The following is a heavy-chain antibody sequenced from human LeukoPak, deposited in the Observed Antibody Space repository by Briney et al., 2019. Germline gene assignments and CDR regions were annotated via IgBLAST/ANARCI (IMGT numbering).Heavy chain of an antibody. V-gene: IGHV4-39*01. Sequence: PSETLSLTCTVSGGSISSSSYYWGWIRQPPGKGLEWIGSIYYSGSTYYNPSLKSRVTISVDTSKNQFSLKLSSVTAADTAVYYCARLSPLSRWRLSSGYSHYFDYWGQGTLVTVSS. J-gene: IGHJ4*02. D-gene: IGHD3-22*01. CDR1: GGSISSSSYY. CDR3: ARLSPLSRWRLSSGYSHYFDY. CDR2: IYYSGST.